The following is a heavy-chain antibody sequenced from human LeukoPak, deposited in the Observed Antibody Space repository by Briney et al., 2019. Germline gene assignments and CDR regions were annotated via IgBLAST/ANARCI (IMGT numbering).Heavy chain of an antibody. J-gene: IGHJ4*02. CDR1: GFAFSDFW. CDR2: IRHDGNAK. V-gene: IGHV3-7*01. D-gene: IGHD2-15*01. Sequence: GGSLRLSCAASGFAFSDFWMSWVRQAPGKGLEWVANIRHDGNAKNYVPSVRGRFTISRDNAKNSLYLQMNSLTVEDTAVYYCATSHDSAGNDWGQGTLVTVPS. CDR3: ATSHDSAGND.